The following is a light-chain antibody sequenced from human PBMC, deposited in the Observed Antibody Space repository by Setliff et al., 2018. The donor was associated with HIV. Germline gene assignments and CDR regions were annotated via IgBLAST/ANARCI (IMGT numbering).Light chain of an antibody. V-gene: IGLV2-14*01. CDR3: SSYTSSSTYV. J-gene: IGLJ1*01. Sequence: QSALTQPASVSGSPGQSITISCTGTSSDVGGYNYVSWYQQHPGKAPKLMIYEVSNRPSGVSNRFSGSKSGNKASLTIFGLQAEDEADYYCSSYTSSSTYVFGTGTKVTV. CDR1: SSDVGGYNY. CDR2: EVS.